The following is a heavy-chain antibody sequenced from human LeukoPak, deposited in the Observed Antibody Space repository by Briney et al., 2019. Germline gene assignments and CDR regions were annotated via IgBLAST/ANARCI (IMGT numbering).Heavy chain of an antibody. V-gene: IGHV4-59*08. CDR1: GGSISSNY. D-gene: IGHD1-1*01. J-gene: IGHJ4*02. CDR2: MYNSGST. Sequence: SETLSLTCTVSGGSISSNYWSWIRQPPGKGPEWIGYMYNSGSTNYNPSLKSRVYISVDTSRNQFSLKLNSVTAADTAVYYCATRRGLGTPYDYWGQGTLVTVSS. CDR3: ATRRGLGTPYDY.